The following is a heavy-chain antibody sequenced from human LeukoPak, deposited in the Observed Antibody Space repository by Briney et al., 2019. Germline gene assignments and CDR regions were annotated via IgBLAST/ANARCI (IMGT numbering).Heavy chain of an antibody. J-gene: IGHJ4*02. D-gene: IGHD4/OR15-4a*01. CDR3: ARDTLGEGEDANYAVYYFDY. V-gene: IGHV3-7*01. Sequence: AGGSLRLSCVASGFTFSRYWMSWVRQAPGKGLEWVANIKQDGNEKYYADSVKGRFTISRDNGKNSLDLQMNSLRADDTAVYYCARDTLGEGEDANYAVYYFDYWGQGTVVTVSS. CDR2: IKQDGNEK. CDR1: GFTFSRYW.